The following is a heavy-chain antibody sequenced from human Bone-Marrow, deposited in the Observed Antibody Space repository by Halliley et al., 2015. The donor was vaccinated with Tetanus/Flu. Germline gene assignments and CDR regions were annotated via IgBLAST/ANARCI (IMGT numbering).Heavy chain of an antibody. CDR3: ARRSVGWGRGWFDP. CDR2: IYFGGPP. J-gene: IGHJ5*02. D-gene: IGHD6-19*01. V-gene: IGHV4-61*07. Sequence: WICPIYFGGPPKYNPSPQGRVSLSMDPSKNEFSLKLTSVTAADTALYFCARRSVGWGRGWFDPWGQGTLVTISS.